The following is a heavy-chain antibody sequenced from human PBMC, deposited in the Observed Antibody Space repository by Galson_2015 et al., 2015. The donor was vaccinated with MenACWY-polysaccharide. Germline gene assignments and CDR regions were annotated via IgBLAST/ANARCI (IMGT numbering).Heavy chain of an antibody. V-gene: IGHV2-5*02. CDR1: GFSLSTGGVG. J-gene: IGHJ4*02. CDR2: IYWDDDK. CDR3: AHSPWVRGVTFSYFDY. Sequence: PALVKPTQTLTLTCTFSGFSLSTGGVGVGWIRQPPGKVLEWLALIYWDDDKRYSPSLKSRLTITKDTSKNQVVLTMTNMDPVDTATYYCAHSPWVRGVTFSYFDYWGQGTLVTVSS. D-gene: IGHD3-10*01.